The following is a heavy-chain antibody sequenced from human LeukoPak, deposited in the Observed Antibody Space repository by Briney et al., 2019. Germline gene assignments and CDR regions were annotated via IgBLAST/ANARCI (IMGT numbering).Heavy chain of an antibody. CDR2: IYSGGST. D-gene: IGHD6-6*01. Sequence: PGGSLRLSCAASGFTVSSNYMSWVRQAPGKGLEWVSVIYSGGSTYYADSVKGRFTISRNNSKNTLYLQMNSLRAEDTAVYYCARDLFPSSSSRGGYWGQGTLVTVSS. J-gene: IGHJ4*02. V-gene: IGHV3-53*01. CDR1: GFTVSSNY. CDR3: ARDLFPSSSSRGGY.